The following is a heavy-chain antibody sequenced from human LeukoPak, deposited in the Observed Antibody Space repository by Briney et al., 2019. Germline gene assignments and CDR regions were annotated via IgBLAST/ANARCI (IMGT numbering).Heavy chain of an antibody. CDR1: GFTFSSYE. Sequence: QPGGSLRLSCAASGFTFSSYEMNWVRQAPGKGLEWVSYISSSGSTIYYADSVKGRFTISRDISKNTLYLQMNSLRAEDTAVYYCARDLGGGILTGLDYWGQGTLVTVSS. CDR2: ISSSGSTI. CDR3: ARDLGGGILTGLDY. V-gene: IGHV3-48*03. J-gene: IGHJ4*02. D-gene: IGHD3-9*01.